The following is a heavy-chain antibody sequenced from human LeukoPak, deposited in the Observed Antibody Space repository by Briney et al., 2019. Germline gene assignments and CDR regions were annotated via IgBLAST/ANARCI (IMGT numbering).Heavy chain of an antibody. Sequence: SETLSLTCTVPGGSIISTTYDWGWIRQPPGEGLEWIGSIDYSGSTYYNPSLKSRVTISVDTSKNQFSLNLSSVTAADTAVYSCARASGSSWYERRLHAYYYYMDVWGKGTTVTVSS. D-gene: IGHD6-13*01. J-gene: IGHJ6*03. CDR2: IDYSGST. CDR1: GGSIISTTYD. V-gene: IGHV4-39*07. CDR3: ARASGSSWYERRLHAYYYYMDV.